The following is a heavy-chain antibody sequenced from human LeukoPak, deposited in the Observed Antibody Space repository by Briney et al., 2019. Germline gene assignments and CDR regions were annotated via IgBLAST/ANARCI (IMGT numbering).Heavy chain of an antibody. J-gene: IGHJ4*02. CDR1: GGSISSSSYY. D-gene: IGHD6-19*01. Sequence: PSETLSLTCTVSGGSISSSSYYWGWIRQPPGKGLEWIGSIYYSGSTYYNPSLKSRVTISVDTSKNQFSLKLSSVTAADTAVYYCATSGWYLLPGVYWGQGTLVTVSS. V-gene: IGHV4-39*01. CDR3: ATSGWYLLPGVY. CDR2: IYYSGST.